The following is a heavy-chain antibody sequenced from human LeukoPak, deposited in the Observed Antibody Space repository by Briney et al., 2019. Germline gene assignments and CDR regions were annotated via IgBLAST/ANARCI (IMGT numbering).Heavy chain of an antibody. D-gene: IGHD3-16*01. V-gene: IGHV4-4*02. Sequence: SGTLSLTCAVSGGSISSSNWWSWVRQPPGKGLEWIGEIYHSGSTNYNPSLKSRVTISVDTSKNQFSLKLSSVTAADTAVYFCAREGDLMAVPHDAFDIWGPGTMVTVSS. CDR2: IYHSGST. J-gene: IGHJ3*02. CDR3: AREGDLMAVPHDAFDI. CDR1: GGSISSSNW.